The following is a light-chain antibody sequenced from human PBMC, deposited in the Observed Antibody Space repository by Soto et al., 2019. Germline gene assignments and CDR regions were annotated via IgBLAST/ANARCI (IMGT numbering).Light chain of an antibody. Sequence: DIQMTQSPSTLSASVGDRVTITCRASQTISSWLAWYQQKPGKAPTLLIYDASTLERGDPSRFSGTGSGTEFTLSIDSLQPDDFATYYCQQYHTSSITFGQGTRLEIK. CDR3: QQYHTSSIT. V-gene: IGKV1-5*01. CDR1: QTISSW. CDR2: DAS. J-gene: IGKJ5*01.